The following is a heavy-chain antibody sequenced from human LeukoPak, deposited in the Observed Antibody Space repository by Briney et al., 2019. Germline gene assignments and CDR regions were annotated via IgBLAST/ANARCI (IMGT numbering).Heavy chain of an antibody. J-gene: IGHJ4*02. CDR1: GFTFSTYG. D-gene: IGHD3-10*01. Sequence: GGSLRLSCTASGFTFSTYGMTWVRQAPGKGLEWVSDIGISSDSTYYADSVKGRFTISRDNSKNTLYLQMNSLRAEDTAVYYCAKGALYGSGTYYFDCWGQGTLVTVSS. CDR3: AKGALYGSGTYYFDC. V-gene: IGHV3-23*01. CDR2: IGISSDST.